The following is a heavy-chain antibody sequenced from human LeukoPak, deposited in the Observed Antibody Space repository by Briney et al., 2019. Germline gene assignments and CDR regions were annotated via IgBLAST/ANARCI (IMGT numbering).Heavy chain of an antibody. J-gene: IGHJ4*02. CDR2: IQYDGSYK. D-gene: IGHD3-3*01. Sequence: PGGSLRLSCTTSGFTFSFYGMHWVRQAPGKGLEWVAFIQYDGSYKFYADSVQGRFSISRDNSKNTLFLQMNSLRPEDSAVYYCAKTSDQLLYSKFDFWGRGTLVTVSS. V-gene: IGHV3-30*02. CDR1: GFTFSFYG. CDR3: AKTSDQLLYSKFDF.